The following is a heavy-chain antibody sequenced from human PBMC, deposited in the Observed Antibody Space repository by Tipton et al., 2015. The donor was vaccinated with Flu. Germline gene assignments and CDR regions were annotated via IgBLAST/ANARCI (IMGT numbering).Heavy chain of an antibody. Sequence: TLSLTCTVSGGSISSYYWSWIRQPAGKGLEWIGRIYTSGSTNYNPSLKSRVTISVDTSKNQFSLKLSSVTAADTAVYYCARGFRGRRWPLYDSTAKFDYWGQGTLVTVSS. V-gene: IGHV4-4*07. D-gene: IGHD3-22*01. CDR3: ARGFRGRRWPLYDSTAKFDY. CDR2: IYTSGST. CDR1: GGSISSYY. J-gene: IGHJ4*02.